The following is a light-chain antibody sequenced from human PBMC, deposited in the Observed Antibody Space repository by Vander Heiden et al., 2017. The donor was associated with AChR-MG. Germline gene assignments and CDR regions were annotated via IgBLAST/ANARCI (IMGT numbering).Light chain of an antibody. V-gene: IGKV3-11*01. CDR1: QSVRSY. CDR3: QQRSNWPWT. CDR2: DAS. J-gene: IGKJ1*01. Sequence: DIVLTQSPATLSLSPGERATLSCRASQSVRSYLAWYQQKPGQAPRLLIYDASNRATGIPARFSGSGSGTDFTLTISSLEPEDFAVYYCQQRSNWPWTFGQGTKVEIK.